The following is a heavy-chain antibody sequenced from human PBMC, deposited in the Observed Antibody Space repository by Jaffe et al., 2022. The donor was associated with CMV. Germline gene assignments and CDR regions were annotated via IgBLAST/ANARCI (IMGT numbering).Heavy chain of an antibody. J-gene: IGHJ6*03. CDR1: GYTFTDNY. Sequence: QVQLVQSGAEVKKPGASVKVSCKASGYTFTDNYLHWVRQAPGQGLEWMGWINPYRGGTNYAQKFQGWVTMTRDASINTAYLEVSGLKSDDTAVYYCARGDRRRGEGRYYMDVWGKGTTVTVSS. V-gene: IGHV1-2*04. CDR3: ARGDRRRGEGRYYMDV. D-gene: IGHD3-10*01. CDR2: INPYRGGT.